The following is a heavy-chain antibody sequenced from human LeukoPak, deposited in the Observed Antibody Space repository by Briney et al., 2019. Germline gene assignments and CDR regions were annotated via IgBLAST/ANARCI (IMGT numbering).Heavy chain of an antibody. CDR2: MNPNSGNT. CDR1: GYTFTSYD. J-gene: IGHJ3*02. Sequence: ASVKVSCKASGYTFTSYDINWVRQATGQGLGWMGWMNPNSGNTGYAQKFQGRVTLTRNTSMSTAYIELSSLRSDDTAVYYCARDFVVVPAAMEAFDIWGQETMVTVSS. D-gene: IGHD2-2*01. V-gene: IGHV1-8*01. CDR3: ARDFVVVPAAMEAFDI.